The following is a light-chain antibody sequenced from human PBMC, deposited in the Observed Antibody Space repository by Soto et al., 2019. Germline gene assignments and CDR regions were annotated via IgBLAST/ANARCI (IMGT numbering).Light chain of an antibody. J-gene: IGKJ4*01. CDR2: DPS. V-gene: IGKV3-11*01. CDR1: QSVENY. CDR3: HQRYIWPPLT. Sequence: EIVLTQSPATLSLSPGERATLSCRASQSVENYLAWFQQKRGQAPRLLIYDPSNRAAGIPDRFSGSGSGTDFTLTISSLEREDFAVYYCHQRYIWPPLTFGGGTKVEIK.